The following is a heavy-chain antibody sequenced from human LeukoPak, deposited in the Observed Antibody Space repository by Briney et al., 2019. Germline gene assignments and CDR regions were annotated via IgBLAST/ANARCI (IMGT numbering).Heavy chain of an antibody. J-gene: IGHJ4*02. CDR3: AKEGDYFSISGCKKGGTDN. D-gene: IGHD2-2*01. CDR1: GFTFSHYA. Sequence: PGTSLRLSCATSGFTFSHYAFHWVRQAPGKGLEWVAVIWYDGSHDTYADSVKGRFTVSRDNSKNMLYLQMYSLRVEDTAVYFWAKEGDYFSISGCKKGGTDNGGQEPLSSVS. V-gene: IGHV3-33*06. CDR2: IWYDGSHD.